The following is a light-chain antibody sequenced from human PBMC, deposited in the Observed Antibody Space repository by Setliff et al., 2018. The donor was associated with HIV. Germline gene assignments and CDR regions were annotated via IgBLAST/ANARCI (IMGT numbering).Light chain of an antibody. CDR2: DTS. CDR1: TGGVTSGHY. CDR3: LLSYSNTYV. Sequence: QAVVTQEPSLTVSPGGTVTLTCGSNTGGVTSGHYAYWFQQKPGQAPRTLIYDTSNKLSWIPARFSGSLLGGKAALTLSGAQAQDEADYYCLLSYSNTYVFGGGTKVTVL. J-gene: IGLJ2*01. V-gene: IGLV7-46*01.